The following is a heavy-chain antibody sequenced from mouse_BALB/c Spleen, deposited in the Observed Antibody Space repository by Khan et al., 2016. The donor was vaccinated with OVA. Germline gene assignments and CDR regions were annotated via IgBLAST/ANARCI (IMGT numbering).Heavy chain of an antibody. CDR1: GFTFSTYG. CDR2: INTGGHYT. Sequence: EVELVESGGDLVKTGGSLKLSCAASGFTFSTYGMSWVRQTPDKRLEWVATINTGGHYTYYIDNVKGRFTISRDNVENILYMQMTSLRSEDTAVYYGARLAYYYNSEAFAYWGQGTLVTVSA. CDR3: ARLAYYYNSEAFAY. J-gene: IGHJ3*01. V-gene: IGHV5-6*01. D-gene: IGHD1-1*02.